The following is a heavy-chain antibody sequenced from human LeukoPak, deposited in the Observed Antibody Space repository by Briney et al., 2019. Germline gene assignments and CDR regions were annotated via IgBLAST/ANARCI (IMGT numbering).Heavy chain of an antibody. D-gene: IGHD6-19*01. CDR3: AKGFNGRAVAGTVDY. CDR2: ISGSGGST. CDR1: GLTFSSYA. J-gene: IGHJ4*02. Sequence: GGSLRLSCAASGLTFSSYAMSWVRQAPGKGLEWVSAISGSGGSTYYADSVKCRFTISRDNSKNTLYLQMNSLRAEDAAVYYCAKGFNGRAVAGTVDYWGQGTLVTVSS. V-gene: IGHV3-23*01.